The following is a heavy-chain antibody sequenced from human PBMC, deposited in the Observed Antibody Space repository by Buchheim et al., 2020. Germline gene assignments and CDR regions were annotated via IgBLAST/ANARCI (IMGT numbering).Heavy chain of an antibody. J-gene: IGHJ4*02. CDR3: AREMIYCGGDCNDY. V-gene: IGHV3-48*03. Sequence: EVQLVESGGGLVQPGGSLRLSCAASGFTFSNYEMNWVRQAPGKGLEWVAYINTRGEVMYSDSVRGRFTVSRDNAKTSLYLQMNTLRVEDTALYYCAREMIYCGGDCNDYWGQGTL. CDR1: GFTFSNYE. D-gene: IGHD2-21*01. CDR2: INTRGEVM.